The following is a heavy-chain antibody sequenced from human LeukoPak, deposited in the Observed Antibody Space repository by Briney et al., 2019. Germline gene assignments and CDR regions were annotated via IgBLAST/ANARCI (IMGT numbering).Heavy chain of an antibody. J-gene: IGHJ4*02. D-gene: IGHD3-10*01. V-gene: IGHV3-21*01. Sequence: GGSLRLSCAASGFTFSSYAMHWVRQAPGKGLEWVSSISSSSSYIYYADSVKGRFTISRDNAKNSLYLQMNSLRAEDTAVYYCARWRFGELYGGIGFDYWGQGTLVTVSS. CDR3: ARWRFGELYGGIGFDY. CDR2: ISSSSSYI. CDR1: GFTFSSYA.